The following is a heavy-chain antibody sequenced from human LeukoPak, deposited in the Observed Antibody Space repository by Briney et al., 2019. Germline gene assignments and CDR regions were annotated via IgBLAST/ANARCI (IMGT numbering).Heavy chain of an antibody. D-gene: IGHD1-26*01. V-gene: IGHV3-23*01. Sequence: PRGSLRLSCAASGFTFSSYAMSWVRQAQGKGLEWVSAISGSGGSTYYVDSVKGRFTISRDNSKNTLYLQMNSLRAEDTAVYYCAKDSGSFLFDYWGQGTLVTVSS. CDR3: AKDSGSFLFDY. CDR2: ISGSGGST. J-gene: IGHJ4*02. CDR1: GFTFSSYA.